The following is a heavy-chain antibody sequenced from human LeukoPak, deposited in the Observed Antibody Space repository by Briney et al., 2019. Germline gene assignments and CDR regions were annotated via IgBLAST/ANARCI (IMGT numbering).Heavy chain of an antibody. D-gene: IGHD6-25*01. Sequence: GESLKISCKGSGYSFTSYWIGWVRQLPGKGLEWMGIIYPGDSDTRYSPSFQGQVTISADKSISTAYLQWSSLKASDTAIYYCARPPYSSGWDAFDYWGQGTLVTVSS. CDR1: GYSFTSYW. V-gene: IGHV5-51*01. J-gene: IGHJ4*02. CDR2: IYPGDSDT. CDR3: ARPPYSSGWDAFDY.